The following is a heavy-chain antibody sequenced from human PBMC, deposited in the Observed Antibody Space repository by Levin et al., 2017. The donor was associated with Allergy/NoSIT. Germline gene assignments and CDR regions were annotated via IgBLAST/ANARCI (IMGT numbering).Heavy chain of an antibody. D-gene: IGHD6-19*01. Sequence: GESLKISCAASGFTFSSYWMSWVRQAPGKGLEWVANIKQDGSEKYYVDSVKGRFTISRDNAKNSLYLQMNSLRAEDTAVYYCARGEAVYYYYYGMDVWGQGTTVTVSS. CDR1: GFTFSSYW. CDR3: ARGEAVYYYYYGMDV. CDR2: IKQDGSEK. J-gene: IGHJ6*02. V-gene: IGHV3-7*01.